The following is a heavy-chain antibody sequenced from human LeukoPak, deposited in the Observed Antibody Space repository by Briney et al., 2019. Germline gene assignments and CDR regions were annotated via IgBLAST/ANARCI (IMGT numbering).Heavy chain of an antibody. CDR1: GFTFSSYA. CDR3: AKSRMAIFGVVTKPPDY. Sequence: GGSLRLSCAASGFTFSSYAMSWVRQAPGKGLEWVSAISGSGGGTYYADSVKGRFTISRDNSKNTLYLQMNSLRAEDTAVYYCAKSRMAIFGVVTKPPDYWGQGTLVTVSS. V-gene: IGHV3-23*01. J-gene: IGHJ4*02. D-gene: IGHD3-3*01. CDR2: ISGSGGGT.